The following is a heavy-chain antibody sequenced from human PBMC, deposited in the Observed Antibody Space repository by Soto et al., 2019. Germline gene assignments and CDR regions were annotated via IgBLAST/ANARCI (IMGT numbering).Heavy chain of an antibody. J-gene: IGHJ6*02. Sequence: TLSLTCTVSGGSTSSSSYYWGWIRQPPGKGLEWIGSIYYSGSTYYNPSLKSRVTISVDTSKNQFSLKLSSVTAADTAVYYCARGLPLRTYYYYGMDVWGQGTTVTVSS. CDR3: ARGLPLRTYYYYGMDV. CDR2: IYYSGST. V-gene: IGHV4-39*01. D-gene: IGHD3-16*01. CDR1: GGSTSSSSYY.